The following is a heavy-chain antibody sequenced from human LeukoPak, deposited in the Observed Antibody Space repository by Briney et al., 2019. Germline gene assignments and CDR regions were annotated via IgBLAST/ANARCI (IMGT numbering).Heavy chain of an antibody. D-gene: IGHD3-10*01. J-gene: IGHJ6*03. CDR2: IYYSGST. CDR1: GGAISSYY. Sequence: SETLSLTCTVSGGAISSYYWSWIRQPPGKGLEWIGYIYYSGSTNYNPSLKSRVTISVDTSKHRFSLKLSSVTAADTAVYYCARVEEGYGSGRRENYYYYYMDVWGKGTTVTISS. CDR3: ARVEEGYGSGRRENYYYYYMDV. V-gene: IGHV4-59*01.